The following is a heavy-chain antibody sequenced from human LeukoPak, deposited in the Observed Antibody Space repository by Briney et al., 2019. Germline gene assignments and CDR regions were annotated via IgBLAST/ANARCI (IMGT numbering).Heavy chain of an antibody. D-gene: IGHD2-15*01. CDR2: INPNSGGT. CDR3: ARMGANVVVVAALDY. V-gene: IGHV1-2*02. CDR1: GYTFTGYY. Sequence: WASVKVSCKASGYTFTGYYMHWVRQAPGQGLEWMGWINPNSGGTNYAQKFQGRVTMTRDTSTGTVYMEVSGLKSDDTAVYYCARMGANVVVVAALDYWGQGTLVTVSS. J-gene: IGHJ4*02.